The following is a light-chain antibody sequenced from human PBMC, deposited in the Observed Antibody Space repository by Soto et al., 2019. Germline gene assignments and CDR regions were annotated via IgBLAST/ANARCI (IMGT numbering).Light chain of an antibody. V-gene: IGKV3-20*01. CDR3: QQHGSSPRT. CDR1: QSVDSN. CDR2: GAS. J-gene: IGKJ1*01. Sequence: EIVLTQSPATLSVSPGERATLSFSASQSVDSNIACYQQKPGQAPRLLIYGASSRATGIPAMFSGSLSGTAFTPPISSLEPADFAAYYCQQHGSSPRTFGQGTKVDIK.